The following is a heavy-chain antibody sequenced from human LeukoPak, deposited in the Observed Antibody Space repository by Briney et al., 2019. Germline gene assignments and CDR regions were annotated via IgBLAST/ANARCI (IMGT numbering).Heavy chain of an antibody. Sequence: GGSLRLSCAASGFTFSSYSMNWVRQAPGQGLECVSSISSSSSYIYYADSVKGRFTISRDNAKNSLYLQMNSLRAEDTAVYYCAMGGYYDSSGYPTSDYWGQGTLVTVSS. CDR3: AMGGYYDSSGYPTSDY. CDR2: ISSSSSYI. V-gene: IGHV3-21*01. J-gene: IGHJ4*02. CDR1: GFTFSSYS. D-gene: IGHD3-22*01.